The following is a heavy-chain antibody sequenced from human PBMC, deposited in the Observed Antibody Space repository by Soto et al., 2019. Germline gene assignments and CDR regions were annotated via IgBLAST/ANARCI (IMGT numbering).Heavy chain of an antibody. V-gene: IGHV4-30-2*01. D-gene: IGHD4-4*01. CDR2: IYHSGIT. CDR3: ASQKLDVPAYFDY. Sequence: SETLSLTCTVSCCSIRSGGYYLSWIRQHAGKGLEWVGYIYHSGITYYNPSLKSRVTISIDRSKNQSSLKLSSVPAADPAVYYCASQKLDVPAYFDYWGQGALVTVSS. J-gene: IGHJ4*02. CDR1: CCSIRSGGYY.